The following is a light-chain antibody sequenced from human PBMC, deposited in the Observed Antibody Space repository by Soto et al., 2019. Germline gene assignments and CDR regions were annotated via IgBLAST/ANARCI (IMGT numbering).Light chain of an antibody. CDR1: SSDVGGHDY. Sequence: QSALTQPPSVSGSPGQSITISCTGTSSDVGGHDYVSWYQQHPGKAPKLIIYEVRHRPSGVSNRFSGSKSGNTASLTISGLQAEDEADYYCSSYSSTTLVFGTGTKVTVL. V-gene: IGLV2-14*01. CDR3: SSYSSTTLV. CDR2: EVR. J-gene: IGLJ1*01.